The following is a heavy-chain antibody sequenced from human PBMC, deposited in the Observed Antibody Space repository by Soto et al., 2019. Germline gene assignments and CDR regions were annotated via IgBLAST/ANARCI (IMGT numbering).Heavy chain of an antibody. CDR3: AKDIYNGAWIPGNTSFDY. Sequence: EVQLVESGGGLVQPGRSLRLSCAASGFTLDDYAIHWVRPAPGKGLEWVSGLSWNGGSIGYADSVTGRLTISSDNAKNALYLQMNSLRAEDTALYYCAKDIYNGAWIPGNTSFDYWGQGTLVTVSS. V-gene: IGHV3-9*01. D-gene: IGHD1-7*01. CDR1: GFTLDDYA. J-gene: IGHJ4*02. CDR2: LSWNGGSI.